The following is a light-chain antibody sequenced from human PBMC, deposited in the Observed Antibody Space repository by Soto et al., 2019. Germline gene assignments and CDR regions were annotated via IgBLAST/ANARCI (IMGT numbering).Light chain of an antibody. CDR3: QQYSRYPWT. J-gene: IGKJ1*01. CDR2: KAS. V-gene: IGKV1-5*03. CDR1: QTISRW. Sequence: DIPMTQSPFTLSASVGDRVTISCRAGQTISRWLAWYQHKPGKATKILIYKASTLQTGVPSRFSGSGSGTEFTLTISSSQPDDFATYLCQQYSRYPWTFGQGTKVEIK.